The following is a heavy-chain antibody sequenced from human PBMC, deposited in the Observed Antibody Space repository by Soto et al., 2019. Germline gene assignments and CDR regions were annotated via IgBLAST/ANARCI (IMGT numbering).Heavy chain of an antibody. CDR2: ISAGGSII. V-gene: IGHV3-11*01. D-gene: IGHD3-10*01. CDR1: GFTFGDYY. J-gene: IGHJ5*02. CDR3: GTVKMIRGVLGFDP. Sequence: SLKISCAASGFTFGDYYMTWIRQSPGKGLEWVSYISAGGSIIYYADSVKGRFTISRDNAKNSLYLQMNTLRAEDTAVYYCGTVKMIRGVLGFDPWGQGTLVTVSS.